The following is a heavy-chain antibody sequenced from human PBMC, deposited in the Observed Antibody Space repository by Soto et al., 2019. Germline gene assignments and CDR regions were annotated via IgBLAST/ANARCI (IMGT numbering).Heavy chain of an antibody. CDR2: IIPIFGTA. J-gene: IGHJ4*02. CDR1: GGTFSSYA. V-gene: IGHV1-69*01. CDR3: ARDAGCSSTSCYALFDY. D-gene: IGHD2-2*01. Sequence: QVQLVQSGAEVKKPGSSVKVSCKASGGTFSSYAITWVRQAPGQGLEWMGGIIPIFGTANYAQKFQGRVTITADESTSTAYMELSSLRSEDTAVYYCARDAGCSSTSCYALFDYWGQGTLVTVSS.